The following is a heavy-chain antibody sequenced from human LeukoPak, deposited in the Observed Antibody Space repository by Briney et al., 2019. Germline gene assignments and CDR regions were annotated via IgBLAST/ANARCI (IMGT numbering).Heavy chain of an antibody. CDR1: GGSFSGYY. J-gene: IGHJ6*03. D-gene: IGHD1-1*01. CDR2: INHSGST. CDR3: ARQLKALDYYYYYMDV. V-gene: IGHV4-34*01. Sequence: SETLSLTCAVYGGSFSGYYWSWIRQPPGKGLEWIGEINHSGSTNYNPSLKSRVTISVDTSKNQFSLKLSSVTAADTAVYYCARQLKALDYYYYYMDVWGKGTTVTVSS.